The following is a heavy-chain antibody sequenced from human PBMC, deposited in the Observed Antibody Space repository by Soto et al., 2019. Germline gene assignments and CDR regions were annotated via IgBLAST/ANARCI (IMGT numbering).Heavy chain of an antibody. Sequence: GGSLRLSCAASGFTFSSYSMNWVRQAPGKGLEWVSYISSSSSTIYYADSVKGRFTISRDNAKNSLYLQMNSLRDEDTAVYYCAREGGILDYYYYYGMDAWGQGTTVTVSS. CDR2: ISSSSSTI. D-gene: IGHD3-3*01. J-gene: IGHJ6*02. V-gene: IGHV3-48*02. CDR3: AREGGILDYYYYYGMDA. CDR1: GFTFSSYS.